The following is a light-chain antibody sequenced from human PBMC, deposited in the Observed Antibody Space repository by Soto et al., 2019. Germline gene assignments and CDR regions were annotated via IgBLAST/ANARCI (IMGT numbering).Light chain of an antibody. Sequence: QSALTQPASVSGSPGQSITISCTGTSSDVGTYNLVSWYQQYPGKVPKLMIYEGSKRPSGVSSRFSGSKSGNTASLTISGLQADDEADYYCCACAGISTFVFGSGTKLTVL. CDR1: SSDVGTYNL. V-gene: IGLV2-23*03. J-gene: IGLJ1*01. CDR2: EGS. CDR3: CACAGISTFV.